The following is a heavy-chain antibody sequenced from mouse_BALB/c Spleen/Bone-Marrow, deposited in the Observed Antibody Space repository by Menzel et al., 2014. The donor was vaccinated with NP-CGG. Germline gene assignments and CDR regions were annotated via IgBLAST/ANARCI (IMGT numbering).Heavy chain of an antibody. J-gene: IGHJ3*01. Sequence: QVQLQQPGAELVKPGASVRLSCKASGYSFTTYWIHWVKQRPGQGLEWIGEINPSNGRTNYNEKFKSKATLTVDKSSSTAYMQLSSLTSEDSAVYYCARYDGPAWFAYWSQGTLVAVSA. CDR2: INPSNGRT. CDR3: ARYDGPAWFAY. CDR1: GYSFTTYW. V-gene: IGHV1S81*02. D-gene: IGHD2-3*01.